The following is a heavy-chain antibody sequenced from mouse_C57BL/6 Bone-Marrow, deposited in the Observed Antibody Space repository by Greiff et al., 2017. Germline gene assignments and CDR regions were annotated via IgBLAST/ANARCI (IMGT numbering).Heavy chain of an antibody. CDR1: GYSITSGYY. V-gene: IGHV3-6*01. CDR2: ISSDGSN. J-gene: IGHJ3*01. D-gene: IGHD2-3*01. Sequence: EVKLQASGPGLVKPSQSLSLTCSVTGYSITSGYYWNWIRQFPGNKLECMGYISSDGSNNYNPSLKNRISITRDTSTNQFFLKLHSVTTEDTAAFYCARDLDGYYGDYWGQGTLVIVTA. CDR3: ARDLDGYYGDY.